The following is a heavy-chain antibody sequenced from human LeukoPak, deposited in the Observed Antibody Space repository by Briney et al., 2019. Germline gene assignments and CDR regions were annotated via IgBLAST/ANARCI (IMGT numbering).Heavy chain of an antibody. J-gene: IGHJ4*02. D-gene: IGHD4/OR15-4a*01. CDR2: ISSGSTYI. CDR3: ARRAGAYSHPYDY. V-gene: IGHV3-21*04. CDR1: GFTLSRYS. Sequence: SGGSLRLSCAASGFTLSRYSMNWVRQAPGKGLEWVSSISSGSTYIYYAGSVKGRFTISRDNSKNTLYLQMNSLRAEDTAVYYCARRAGAYSHPYDYWGQGTLVTVSS.